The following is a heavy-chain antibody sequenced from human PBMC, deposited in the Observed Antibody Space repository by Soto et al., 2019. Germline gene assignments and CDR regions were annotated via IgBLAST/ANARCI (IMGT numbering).Heavy chain of an antibody. V-gene: IGHV4-30-2*01. J-gene: IGHJ5*02. CDR1: GGSISSGGYS. CDR2: IYHSGST. Sequence: QLQLQESGSGLVKPSQTLSLTCAVSGGSISSGGYSWSWIRQPPGKALEWIGYIYHSGSTSYTPSLNGPVTLSVYRSKNQCSLKLSSVTAADTAVYYGARGALRPAAIEWFDPWGQGTLVTVSS. D-gene: IGHD2-2*02. CDR3: ARGALRPAAIEWFDP.